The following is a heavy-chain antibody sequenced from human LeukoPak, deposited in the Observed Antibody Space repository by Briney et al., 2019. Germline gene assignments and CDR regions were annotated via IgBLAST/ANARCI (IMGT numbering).Heavy chain of an antibody. CDR3: AREDIGAAAGTY. D-gene: IGHD6-13*01. V-gene: IGHV3-48*01. CDR1: GFTFSTHA. Sequence: GGSLRLSCAASGFTFSTHAIHWVRQAPGKGLEWVSYISSSSSTIYYADSVKGRFTISRDNAKNSLYLQMNSLRAEDTAVYYCAREDIGAAAGTYWGQGTLVTVSS. J-gene: IGHJ4*02. CDR2: ISSSSSTI.